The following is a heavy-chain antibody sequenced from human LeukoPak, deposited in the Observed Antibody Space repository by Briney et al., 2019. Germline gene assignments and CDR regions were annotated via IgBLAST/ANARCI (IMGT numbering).Heavy chain of an antibody. CDR3: AGGDHRTLRGAFDI. CDR1: X. D-gene: IGHD2-2*01. Sequence: XWSWIRXPPGKGLEWIGDIYYSRSTNYPPSLNRRLTISVDTSKHQFSLKLSSVTAADTAVYYCAGGDHRTLRGAFDIWGQGTMVTVSS. J-gene: IGHJ3*02. CDR2: IYYSRST. V-gene: IGHV4-59*08.